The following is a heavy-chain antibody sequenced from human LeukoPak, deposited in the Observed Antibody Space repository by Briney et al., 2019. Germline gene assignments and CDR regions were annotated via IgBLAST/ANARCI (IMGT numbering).Heavy chain of an antibody. V-gene: IGHV1-69*04. J-gene: IGHJ4*02. CDR2: IIPILGIA. CDR3: ARATSSSWYEILDY. CDR1: GGTFSSYA. Sequence: GASVKVSCKASGGTFSSYAISWVRRAPGQGLEWMGRIIPILGIANYAQKFLGRVKITADKSTSTVYMEVSSLRSEDTAVYYCARATSSSWYEILDYWGQGTLVTVSS. D-gene: IGHD6-13*01.